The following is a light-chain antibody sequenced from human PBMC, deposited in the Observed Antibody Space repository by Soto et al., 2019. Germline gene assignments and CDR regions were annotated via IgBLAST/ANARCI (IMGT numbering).Light chain of an antibody. CDR3: QLYGTSPPIFT. CDR1: QSVSSSY. V-gene: IGKV3-20*01. J-gene: IGKJ3*01. Sequence: EIVLTQSPGTLSLSPGDRATLSCRASQSVSSSYLAWYQQKPGQAPRLLIYGASTRATGIPDRFISNGSGTDFTLTISRLQPEDFTVYYCQLYGTSPPIFTFGPGTKVNIK. CDR2: GAS.